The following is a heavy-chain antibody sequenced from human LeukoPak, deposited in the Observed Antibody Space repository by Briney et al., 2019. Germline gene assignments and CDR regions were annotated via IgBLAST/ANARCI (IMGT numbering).Heavy chain of an antibody. CDR3: ARVTVTRMDV. J-gene: IGHJ6*02. CDR1: GGSISSGDYY. CDR2: IYYSGST. Sequence: SETLSLTSTVSGGSISSGDYYWSWIRQHPGKGLEWIGYIYYSGSTYYNPSLKSRVTISVDTSKNQFSLKLSSVTAADTAVYYCARVTVTRMDVWGQGTTVTVSS. V-gene: IGHV4-31*03. D-gene: IGHD4-17*01.